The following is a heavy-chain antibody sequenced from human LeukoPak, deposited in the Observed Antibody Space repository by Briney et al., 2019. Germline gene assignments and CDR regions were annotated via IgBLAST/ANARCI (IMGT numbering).Heavy chain of an antibody. J-gene: IGHJ3*02. D-gene: IGHD7-27*01. CDR2: INHSGST. CDR3: ATTATLNHWGGRAFDI. V-gene: IGHV4-34*01. CDR1: GGSFSGYY. Sequence: SETLSLTCAVYGGSFSGYYWSWIRQPPGKGLEWIGEINHSGSTNYNPSLKSRVTISVDTSKNQFSLKLSSVTAAYTAVYYCATTATLNHWGGRAFDIWGQGTMVTVSS.